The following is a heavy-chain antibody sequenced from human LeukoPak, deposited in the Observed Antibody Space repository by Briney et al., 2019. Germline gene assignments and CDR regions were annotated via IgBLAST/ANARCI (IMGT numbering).Heavy chain of an antibody. J-gene: IGHJ4*02. D-gene: IGHD1-1*01. CDR1: GHKFTDYY. CDR2: IHPGTGDP. CDR3: ASYAAGYNWLKV. V-gene: IGHV1-2*02. Sequence: GASVKVSCKASGHKFTDYYLHWVRQAPGQGLEWMGWIHPGTGDPNYAQKLQGRVTVTRDTSVSTVYMELIRLRSDDTAVYYCASYAAGYNWLKVWGQGTLVTVSS.